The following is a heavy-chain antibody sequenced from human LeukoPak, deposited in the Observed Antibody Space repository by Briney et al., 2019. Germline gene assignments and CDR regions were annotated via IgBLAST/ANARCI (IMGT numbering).Heavy chain of an antibody. CDR1: GYTFTSYG. D-gene: IGHD3-22*01. CDR2: ISAYNGNT. CDR3: ARDRDYYDSQAPNWFDP. J-gene: IGHJ5*02. V-gene: IGHV1-18*01. Sequence: PGASVKVPCKASGYTFTSYGISWVRQAPGQGLEWMEWISAYNGNTNYAQKLQGRVTMTTDTSTRTAYMELRSLRSDDTAVYFCARDRDYYDSQAPNWFDPWGQGTLVTVSS.